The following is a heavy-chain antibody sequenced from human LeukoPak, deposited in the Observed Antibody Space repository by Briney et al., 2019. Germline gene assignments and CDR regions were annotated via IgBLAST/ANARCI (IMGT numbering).Heavy chain of an antibody. J-gene: IGHJ6*03. CDR1: GFTFSSYG. D-gene: IGHD6-13*01. Sequence: PGGSPRLSCAASGFTFSSYGMSWVRQAPGKGLEWVSAISGSGGSTYYADSVKGRFTISRDNSKNTLYLQMNSLRAEDTAVYYCAKGPTSQGIWGSSWYSGWGGVGGYYYYYMDVWGKGTTVTVSS. CDR2: ISGSGGST. CDR3: AKGPTSQGIWGSSWYSGWGGVGGYYYYYMDV. V-gene: IGHV3-23*01.